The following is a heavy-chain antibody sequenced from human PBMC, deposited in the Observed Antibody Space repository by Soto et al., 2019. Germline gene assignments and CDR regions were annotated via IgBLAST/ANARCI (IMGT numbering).Heavy chain of an antibody. CDR2: IKQDGSEK. CDR1: GFTFSSYW. CDR3: ARDWGTPGATGVGYCTNGVCYPRYSSSWYVSYGMDV. D-gene: IGHD2-8*01. J-gene: IGHJ6*02. V-gene: IGHV3-7*01. Sequence: EVQLVESGGGLVQPGGSLRLSCAASGFTFSSYWMSWVRQAPGKGLEWVANIKQDGSEKYYVDSVKGRFTISRDNAKNPLYLQMNSLRAEDTAVYYCARDWGTPGATGVGYCTNGVCYPRYSSSWYVSYGMDVWGQGTTVTVSS.